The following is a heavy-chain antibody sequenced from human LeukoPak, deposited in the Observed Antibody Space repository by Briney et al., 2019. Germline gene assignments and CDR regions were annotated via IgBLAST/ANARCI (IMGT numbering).Heavy chain of an antibody. J-gene: IGHJ6*02. CDR1: GGSISGHY. Sequence: SETLSLTCTVSGGSISGHYWTWIRQPPGKGLEWIGQIHYSGGPDYNPSLKSRVTISVDTSKNQLSLKVTSVTGADTAVYYCARFGVDYDMDVWGQGTTVTVSS. CDR3: ARFGVDYDMDV. CDR2: IHYSGGP. V-gene: IGHV4-59*11. D-gene: IGHD3-16*01.